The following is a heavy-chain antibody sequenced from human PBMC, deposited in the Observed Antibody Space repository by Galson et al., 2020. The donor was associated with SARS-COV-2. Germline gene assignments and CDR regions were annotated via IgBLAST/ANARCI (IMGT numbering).Heavy chain of an antibody. J-gene: IGHJ4*02. CDR1: GFSLSTSGMC. D-gene: IGHD6-13*01. CDR3: ARELAAAVPFDY. V-gene: IGHV2-70*11. CDR2: IDWDDDK. Sequence: SGPTLVKPTQTLTLTCTFSGFSLSTSGMCVSWIREPPGKALEWLARIDWDDDKYYSTSLKTRLTISKDTSKNQVVLTMTNMDPVDTATYYCARELAAAVPFDYWGQGTLVTVSS.